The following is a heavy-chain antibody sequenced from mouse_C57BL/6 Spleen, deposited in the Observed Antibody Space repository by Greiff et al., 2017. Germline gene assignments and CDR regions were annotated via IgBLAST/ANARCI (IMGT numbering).Heavy chain of an antibody. V-gene: IGHV1-19*01. CDR1: GYTFTDYY. Sequence: EVMLVESGPVLVKPGASVKMSCKASGYTFTDYYMNWVKQSHGKSLEWIGVINPYNGGTSYNQKFKGKATLTVDKSSSTAYMELNSLTSEDSAVYYCARKVGIYYAMDYWGQGTSVTVSS. CDR3: ARKVGIYYAMDY. J-gene: IGHJ4*01. D-gene: IGHD3-1*01. CDR2: INPYNGGT.